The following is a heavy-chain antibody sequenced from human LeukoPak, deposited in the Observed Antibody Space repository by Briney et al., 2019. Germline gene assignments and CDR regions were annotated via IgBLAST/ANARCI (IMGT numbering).Heavy chain of an antibody. CDR1: GYPFTGYY. J-gene: IGHJ4*02. Sequence: ASVKVSCKASGYPFTGYYIHWVRQAPGHELEWMGWINPNSGGTNYAQKFQGRVTMTSDTSITTAYMDLSRLTSDDTAVYYCAREISDYASAYWGQGTLVTVSS. V-gene: IGHV1-2*02. CDR3: AREISDYASAY. CDR2: INPNSGGT. D-gene: IGHD4-17*01.